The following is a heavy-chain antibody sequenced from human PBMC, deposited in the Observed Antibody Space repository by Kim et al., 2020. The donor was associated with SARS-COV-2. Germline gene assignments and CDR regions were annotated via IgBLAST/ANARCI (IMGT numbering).Heavy chain of an antibody. D-gene: IGHD3-16*02. CDR3: ATEELSTPYYYYGMDV. J-gene: IGHJ6*02. Sequence: FQGRVTMTEDTSTDTAYMELSSLRSEDTAVYYCATEELSTPYYYYGMDVWGQGTTVTVSS. V-gene: IGHV1-24*01.